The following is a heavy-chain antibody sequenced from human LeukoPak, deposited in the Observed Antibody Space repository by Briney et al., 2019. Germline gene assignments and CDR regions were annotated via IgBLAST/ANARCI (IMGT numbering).Heavy chain of an antibody. CDR1: GFSFSLYS. J-gene: IGHJ5*01. D-gene: IGHD3-16*01. CDR3: TREGGVGS. CDR2: ISGDSSGNYI. Sequence: GGSLRLSCVASGFSFSLYSMNWVRQAPGKGLEWVSTISGDSSGNYIDYADSVKGRFTISRDNAKNSVFLQMNGLRDDDTAVYYCTREGGVGSWGQGTLVTVSS. V-gene: IGHV3-21*01.